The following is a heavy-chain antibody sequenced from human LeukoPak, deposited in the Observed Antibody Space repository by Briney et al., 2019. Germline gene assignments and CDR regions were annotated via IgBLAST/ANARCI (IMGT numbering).Heavy chain of an antibody. V-gene: IGHV3-48*01. CDR1: GFTFISDS. Sequence: WGSLRLSCAASGFTFISDSMNWVRQAPGKGLEWVSYISSSSSTRYYADSVKGRFTISRDNAKNSLYLQMNSLRAEDTAVYYCARENVAGTDYYYGMDVWGQGTTVTVSS. CDR2: ISSSSSTR. D-gene: IGHD6-19*01. J-gene: IGHJ6*02. CDR3: ARENVAGTDYYYGMDV.